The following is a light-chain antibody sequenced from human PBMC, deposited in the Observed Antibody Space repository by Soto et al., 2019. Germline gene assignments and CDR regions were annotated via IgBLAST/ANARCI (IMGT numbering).Light chain of an antibody. J-gene: IGLJ1*01. CDR2: DVS. CDR3: SSYTSSTTYV. CDR1: SSDVGGYKY. V-gene: IGLV2-14*01. Sequence: QSVLTQPASVSGSPGQSITISCTGTSSDVGGYKYVSWYQHHPGKGPKLMLYDVSNRPSGVSNRFSDSKSGNTASLTISGLQAEDEADYYCSSYTSSTTYVFGTGTKLTVL.